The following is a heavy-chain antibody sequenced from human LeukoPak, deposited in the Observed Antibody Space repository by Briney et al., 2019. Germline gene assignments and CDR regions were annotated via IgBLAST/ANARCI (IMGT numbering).Heavy chain of an antibody. CDR3: ARGGALTYSSGFDY. V-gene: IGHV3-30-3*01. Sequence: GGSLRLSCATSGFTFRIYAMHWVRQAPGKGLEWVAVMSFDGSNRYYADSAKGRFTISRDNSKNMLYLQMSSLRPEDTAVYYCARGGALTYSSGFDYWGRGTLVTVSS. CDR1: GFTFRIYA. D-gene: IGHD6-19*01. J-gene: IGHJ4*02. CDR2: MSFDGSNR.